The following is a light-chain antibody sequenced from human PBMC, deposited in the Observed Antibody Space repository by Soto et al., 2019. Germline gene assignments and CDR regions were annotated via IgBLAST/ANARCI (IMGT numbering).Light chain of an antibody. CDR2: EVS. Sequence: QSVLTQPPSASGSPGQSVTISCTGTSSYVGGYNYVSWYQQHPGKAPKLMIYEVSKRPSGVPDRFSGSKSGNTASLTVSGLQAEDEADYYCSSYAGSNNPPFGGGTKVTV. V-gene: IGLV2-8*01. J-gene: IGLJ2*01. CDR1: SSYVGGYNY. CDR3: SSYAGSNNPP.